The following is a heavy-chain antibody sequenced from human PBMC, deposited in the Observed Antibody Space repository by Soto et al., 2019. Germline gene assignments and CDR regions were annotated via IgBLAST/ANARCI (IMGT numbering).Heavy chain of an antibody. CDR1: GDSISSYY. J-gene: IGHJ4*02. CDR2: LDYGRSA. Sequence: QVQLQESGPGLVKPSETLSLTCAVSGDSISSYYCMWIRQPPGKGLESIGYLDYGRSANYNPSLKSRVTLSVDTSTNQCSLTMSSMTAADTAVYYCALRSMAVVPEYWGQGTLVTVSS. CDR3: ALRSMAVVPEY. D-gene: IGHD3-22*01. V-gene: IGHV4-59*01.